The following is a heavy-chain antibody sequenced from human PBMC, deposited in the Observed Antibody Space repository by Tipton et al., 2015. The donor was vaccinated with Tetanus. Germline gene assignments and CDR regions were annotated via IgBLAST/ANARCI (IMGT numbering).Heavy chain of an antibody. J-gene: IGHJ5*02. CDR2: IYYSGTT. D-gene: IGHD3-10*01. CDR3: ARSAPYRFGSESLSPWFDP. Sequence: TLSLTCSVSDGPVSSGGFYWGWVRQVTGKGLEWIGNIYYSGTTYYTPSLRGRLSISVDTSKNQFSLKLTSVTAADTAIYFCARSAPYRFGSESLSPWFDPWGQGMLVTVSS. CDR1: DGPVSSGGFY. V-gene: IGHV4-31*03.